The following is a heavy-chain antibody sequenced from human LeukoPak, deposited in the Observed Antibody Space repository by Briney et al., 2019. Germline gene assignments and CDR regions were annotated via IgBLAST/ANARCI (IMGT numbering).Heavy chain of an antibody. V-gene: IGHV3-30*03. CDR1: GFTFSRHG. CDR2: ISNDGSRK. D-gene: IGHD3-3*01. Sequence: GGSLRLSCAPSGFTFSRHGMHWVRQAPGKGLEWVAIISNDGSRKYYARSVEGRFTISRDNSKNTLYLQMDSLRAEDAAVYYCARDRAWNYFDYWGQGTLVTVSS. J-gene: IGHJ4*02. CDR3: ARDRAWNYFDY.